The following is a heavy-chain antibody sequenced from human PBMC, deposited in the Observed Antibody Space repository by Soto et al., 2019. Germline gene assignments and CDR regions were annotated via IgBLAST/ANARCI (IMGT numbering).Heavy chain of an antibody. D-gene: IGHD2-2*01. V-gene: IGHV3-7*01. CDR2: IKPDGSEK. J-gene: IGHJ4*02. CDR1: GFTSGGYW. CDR3: ARASV. Sequence: PGGSLRLSCAASGFTSGGYWMSWVRQAPGKGPEWVANIKPDGSEKYYVDSVKGRFTISRDNAKNSLYLQMNSLRAEDTAVYYCARASVWGQGTLVTVSS.